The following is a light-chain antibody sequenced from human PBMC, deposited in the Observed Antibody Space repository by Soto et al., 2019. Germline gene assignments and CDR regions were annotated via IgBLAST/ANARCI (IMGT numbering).Light chain of an antibody. V-gene: IGKV1-39*01. CDR2: AAS. CDR3: QQSYSLPRP. CDR1: QSISIY. Sequence: EIEVTQTPSSLSASVGDRVTIACRASQSISIYLNWYQQKPGKAPKVVIYAASSLQSGIPSRFNGNGSGTDFTLTISSLQPEDFATYYCQQSYSLPRPFGQGTKADI. J-gene: IGKJ1*01.